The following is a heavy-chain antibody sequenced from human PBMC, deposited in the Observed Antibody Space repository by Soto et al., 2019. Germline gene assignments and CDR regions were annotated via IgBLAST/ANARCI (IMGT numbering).Heavy chain of an antibody. D-gene: IGHD4-17*01. V-gene: IGHV4-59*01. Sequence: SETLSLTCTVSGDSISGYYWSWVRQSPGAGLEWIGYIHYSGATNYKPSLKSRVTMSVDTSRNQFYLRLGSVTAVDTAVYYCTRGTVTIQYFDFWGQGTLVTVSS. CDR3: TRGTVTIQYFDF. CDR1: GDSISGYY. J-gene: IGHJ4*02. CDR2: IHYSGAT.